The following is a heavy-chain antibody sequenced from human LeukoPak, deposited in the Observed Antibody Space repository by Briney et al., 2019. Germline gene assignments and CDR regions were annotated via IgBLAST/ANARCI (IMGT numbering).Heavy chain of an antibody. CDR1: GFTFGSYA. CDR2: IGASSGTT. Sequence: GGSLRLSCAASGFTFGSYAMIWVRQAPGKGLEWVSAIGASSGTTYYTDSVKGRFTISKDYSKNTLYLQMNSLRADDTAVYYCARHLGGNSEGFDYWGQGTLVTVSS. CDR3: ARHLGGNSEGFDY. D-gene: IGHD4-23*01. J-gene: IGHJ4*02. V-gene: IGHV3-23*01.